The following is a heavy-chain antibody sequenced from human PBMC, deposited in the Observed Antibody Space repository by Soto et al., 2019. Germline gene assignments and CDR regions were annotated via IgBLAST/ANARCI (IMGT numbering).Heavy chain of an antibody. V-gene: IGHV1-69*12. D-gene: IGHD3-16*01. CDR3: ARDGVPRVGWD. Sequence: QVQLVQSGAEVKKPGSSVKVSCKASGGTFSSYAISWVRQATGQGLEWMGGIIPIFGTANYAQKFQGRVPITADESMSTVYMAVTSLRSEDTAVYYCARDGVPRVGWDWGQGTLVTVSS. J-gene: IGHJ4*02. CDR1: GGTFSSYA. CDR2: IIPIFGTA.